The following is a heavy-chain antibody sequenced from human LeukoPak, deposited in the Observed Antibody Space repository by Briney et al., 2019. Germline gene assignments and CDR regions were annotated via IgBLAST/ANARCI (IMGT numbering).Heavy chain of an antibody. Sequence: PGGSLRLSCAASGFTFDDYAMHWVRQAPGKGLEWVSGISWNSGNIGYADSVKGRFTISRDNAKNTLYLEMNSLRAEDTAVYYCARDRYCTTTRCSDYWGQGTLVTVSS. J-gene: IGHJ4*02. CDR2: ISWNSGNI. D-gene: IGHD2-2*01. CDR3: ARDRYCTTTRCSDY. V-gene: IGHV3-9*01. CDR1: GFTFDDYA.